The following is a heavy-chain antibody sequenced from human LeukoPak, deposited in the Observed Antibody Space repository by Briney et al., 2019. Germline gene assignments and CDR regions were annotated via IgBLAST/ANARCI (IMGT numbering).Heavy chain of an antibody. Sequence: SETLSLTCTVSGGSISSYYWSWIRQPPGKGLEWIGYIYYSGSTNYNPSLKSRVTISVDTSKNQFSLKLSSVTAADTAVYYCARSSSSWAKWFDPWGQGTLVTASS. J-gene: IGHJ5*02. CDR2: IYYSGST. D-gene: IGHD6-13*01. CDR1: GGSISSYY. CDR3: ARSSSSWAKWFDP. V-gene: IGHV4-59*01.